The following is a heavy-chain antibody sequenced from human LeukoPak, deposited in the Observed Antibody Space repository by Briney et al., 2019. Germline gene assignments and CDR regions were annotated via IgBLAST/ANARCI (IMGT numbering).Heavy chain of an antibody. Sequence: PGGSLRLSCSASGFTFGGYAMHWVRQAPGEGLEYVSAITSNGDTTYYADSVKGRFIISRDNFKNTLYLQMSSLRTDDTAVYYCVKGLPLTNFHRSGSLRVDYWGQGTLVTVSS. D-gene: IGHD3-10*01. CDR1: GFTFGGYA. J-gene: IGHJ4*02. CDR2: ITSNGDTT. V-gene: IGHV3-64D*06. CDR3: VKGLPLTNFHRSGSLRVDY.